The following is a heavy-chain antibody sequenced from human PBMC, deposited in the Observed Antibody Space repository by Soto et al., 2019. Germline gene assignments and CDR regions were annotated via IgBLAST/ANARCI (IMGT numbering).Heavy chain of an antibody. D-gene: IGHD3-22*01. V-gene: IGHV3-7*03. CDR3: ESRHCEVNYYGVFDY. CDR2: INKDGSEK. Sequence: PGGSLILSCEASGFTFTTCWMTWVRQAPGKGLEWVANINKDGSEKFYVDSVTGRFTISRDNAKNALFLQMNSLRAQDTAVYYCESRHCEVNYYGVFDYWGQGALVTVSS. J-gene: IGHJ4*02. CDR1: GFTFTTCW.